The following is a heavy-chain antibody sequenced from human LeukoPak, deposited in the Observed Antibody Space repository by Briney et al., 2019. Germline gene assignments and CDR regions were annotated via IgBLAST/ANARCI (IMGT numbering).Heavy chain of an antibody. CDR1: GFTFDDYG. CDR2: INWNGART. CDR3: ARAPSYDRSDYWLYFDY. Sequence: PGGSLRLSCAASGFTFDDYGMSWVRQGPGKGLEWVSGINWNGARTGYADSVKGRFTISRDNAKNSLYLQMNSLRVEDTALYYCARAPSYDRSDYWLYFDYWGQGILVTVSS. J-gene: IGHJ4*02. D-gene: IGHD3-22*01. V-gene: IGHV3-20*04.